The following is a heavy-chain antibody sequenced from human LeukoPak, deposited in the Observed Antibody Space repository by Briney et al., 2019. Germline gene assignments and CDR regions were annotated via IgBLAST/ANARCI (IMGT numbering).Heavy chain of an antibody. V-gene: IGHV3-23*01. D-gene: IGHD3-22*01. Sequence: PGGSLRLSCATSGFTFSIYAMSWVRQAPGKGLEWVSAISGSGGSTYYADSVKGRFTISRDNSKNTLYLQMNSLRAEDTAVYYCAKDLRESVVVRSFDYWGQGTLVTVSS. J-gene: IGHJ4*02. CDR1: GFTFSIYA. CDR2: ISGSGGST. CDR3: AKDLRESVVVRSFDY.